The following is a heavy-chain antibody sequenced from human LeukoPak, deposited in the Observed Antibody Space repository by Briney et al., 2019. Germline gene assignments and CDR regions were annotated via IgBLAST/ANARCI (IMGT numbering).Heavy chain of an antibody. Sequence: SETLSLTCTVSGGSISSRNYYWGWIRQPPGKGLEWIGSIYYSGSTYFNPSLKSRVIISVDTSKNQFSLKLSSVTAADTAVYYCARGLGGGIAAASDWFDPWGQGTTVTVSS. CDR3: ARGLGGGIAAASDWFDP. CDR1: GGSISSRNYY. J-gene: IGHJ5*01. CDR2: IYYSGST. V-gene: IGHV4-39*07. D-gene: IGHD6-13*01.